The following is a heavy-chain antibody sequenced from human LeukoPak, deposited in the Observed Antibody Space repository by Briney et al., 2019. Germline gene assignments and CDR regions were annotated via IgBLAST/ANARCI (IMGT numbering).Heavy chain of an antibody. J-gene: IGHJ5*02. CDR3: ARTEYQVLYSVRFDP. Sequence: GASVKVSCKASGYTFTSYYMHWVRQAPGQGLEWMGIINPSGGSTSYAQKFQGRVTMTRDMSTSTVYMELSSLRSEDTAVYYCARTEYQVLYSVRFDPWGQGTLVTVSS. V-gene: IGHV1-46*01. CDR1: GYTFTSYY. CDR2: INPSGGST. D-gene: IGHD2-2*02.